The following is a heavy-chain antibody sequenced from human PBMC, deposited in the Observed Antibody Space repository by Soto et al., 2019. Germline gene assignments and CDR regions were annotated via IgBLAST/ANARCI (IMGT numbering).Heavy chain of an antibody. CDR3: ARVASSIVVVPDYGMDV. Sequence: QVQLVQSGVEVKKPGASVTVSCKASGYTFISHRINWVRQAPGQALAWMGWIRGKNGNPNYAQKLQGRVTLTTDTSTSTAYMELRSLRSDDTAVYYCARVASSIVVVPDYGMDVWGQGTTVTVAS. CDR1: GYTFISHR. D-gene: IGHD2-15*01. V-gene: IGHV1-18*04. J-gene: IGHJ6*02. CDR2: IRGKNGNP.